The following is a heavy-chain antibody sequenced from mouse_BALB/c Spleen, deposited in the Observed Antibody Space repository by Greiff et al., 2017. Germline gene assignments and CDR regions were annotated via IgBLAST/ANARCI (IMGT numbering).Heavy chain of an antibody. J-gene: IGHJ4*01. CDR2: IDPANGNT. CDR1: GFNIKDTY. D-gene: IGHD3-1*01. CDR3: ARSSGPYAMDY. V-gene: IGHV14-3*02. Sequence: EVKLMESGAELVKPGASVKLSCTASGFNIKDTYMHWVKQRPEQGLEWIGRIDPANGNTKYDPKFQGKATITADTSSNTAYLQLSSLTSEDTAVYYCARSSGPYAMDYWGQGTSVTVSS.